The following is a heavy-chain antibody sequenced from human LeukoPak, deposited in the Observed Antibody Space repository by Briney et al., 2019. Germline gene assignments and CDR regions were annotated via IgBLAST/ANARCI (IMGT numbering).Heavy chain of an antibody. D-gene: IGHD3-10*01. V-gene: IGHV4-4*07. CDR2: IYTSGST. Sequence: ASETLSLTCTVSGGSISSYYWSWIRQPAGKGLEWIGRIYTSGSTNYNPSLKSRVTMSVDTSKNQSALKMSSVTAADTAVYYCARVGEGSFDMWGQGTMVTVSS. CDR1: GGSISSYY. J-gene: IGHJ3*02. CDR3: ARVGEGSFDM.